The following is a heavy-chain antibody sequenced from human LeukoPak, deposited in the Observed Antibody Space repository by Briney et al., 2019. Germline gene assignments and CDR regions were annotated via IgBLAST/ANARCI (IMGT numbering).Heavy chain of an antibody. V-gene: IGHV1-2*02. CDR3: ARSLLMYYYDSPLEY. D-gene: IGHD3-22*01. J-gene: IGHJ4*02. Sequence: ASVKVSCKASGYTFTGYYMHWVRQAPGQGLEWMGWINPNSGGTNYAQKFQGRVTMTRDTSISTAYMELSRLRSDDTAVYYCARSLLMYYYDSPLEYWGQGTLVTVSS. CDR1: GYTFTGYY. CDR2: INPNSGGT.